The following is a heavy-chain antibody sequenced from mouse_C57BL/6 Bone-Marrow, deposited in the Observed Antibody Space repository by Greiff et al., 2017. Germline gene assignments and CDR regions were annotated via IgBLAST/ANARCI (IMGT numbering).Heavy chain of an antibody. Sequence: EVKLVESGGGLVQPGGSLSLSCAASGFTFTDYYMSWVRQPPGKALEWLGFIRNKANGYTTEYSASVKGRFTISRDNSQSILYLQMNALRAEDSATYYWARSSLYGYPDYWGQGTTLTVSS. D-gene: IGHD2-2*01. CDR2: IRNKANGYTT. CDR1: GFTFTDYY. V-gene: IGHV7-3*01. CDR3: ARSSLYGYPDY. J-gene: IGHJ2*01.